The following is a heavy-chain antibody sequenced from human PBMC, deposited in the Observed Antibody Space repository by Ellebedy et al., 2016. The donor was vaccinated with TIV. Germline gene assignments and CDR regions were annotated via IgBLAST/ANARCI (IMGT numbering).Heavy chain of an antibody. J-gene: IGHJ2*01. V-gene: IGHV3-13*05. Sequence: GESLKISCAASGFSFSNNDMHWVRQATGKGLEWVSGISTAGDPYYPGSVKGRFTISRENAKNSLYLQMNSLTAGDTAVYYCARALYYDGWVTPYWYFDLWGRGTQVTVSS. CDR1: GFSFSNND. CDR2: ISTAGDP. D-gene: IGHD3-10*01. CDR3: ARALYYDGWVTPYWYFDL.